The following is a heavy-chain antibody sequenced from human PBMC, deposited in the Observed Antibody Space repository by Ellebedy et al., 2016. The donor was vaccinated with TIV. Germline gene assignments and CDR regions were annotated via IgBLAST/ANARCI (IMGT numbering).Heavy chain of an antibody. J-gene: IGHJ5*02. D-gene: IGHD3-10*01. CDR2: IYYSGST. CDR3: ARWFGELLYVRWFDP. V-gene: IGHV4-59*08. CDR1: GDSISSDY. Sequence: SETLSLTCTVSGDSISSDYWSWIRQPPGKGLEWIGYIYYSGSTKYNPSLKSRVTISADTSKNQFSLRLSSVTAADTAVYYCARWFGELLYVRWFDPWGQGTLVTVSS.